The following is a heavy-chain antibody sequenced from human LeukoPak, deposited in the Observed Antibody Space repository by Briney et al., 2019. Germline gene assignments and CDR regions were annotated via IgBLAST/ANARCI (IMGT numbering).Heavy chain of an antibody. J-gene: IGHJ4*02. CDR3: ARAPVYGWSDY. CDR2: INPSSGGT. V-gene: IGHV1-2*02. Sequence: ASVKVSCKASGYTFTDYYMHWVQQAPGQGLEWMGWINPSSGGTNYAQKLQGRVTMTTDTSTSTAYMELRSLRSDDTAVYYCARAPVYGWSDYWGQGTLVTVSS. D-gene: IGHD2-8*02. CDR1: GYTFTDYY.